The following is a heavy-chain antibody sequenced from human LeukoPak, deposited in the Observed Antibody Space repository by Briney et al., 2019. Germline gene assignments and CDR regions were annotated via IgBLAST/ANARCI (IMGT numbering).Heavy chain of an antibody. CDR3: ARFWNDGDYYFDY. J-gene: IGHJ4*02. D-gene: IGHD1-1*01. CDR2: MNPNSGNT. Sequence: ASVKVSCKASGYTFTSYDINWVRQATGQGLEWMGWMNPNSGNTGYAQKFRGRVTMTRNTSISTAYMELSSLRSEDTAVYYCARFWNDGDYYFDYWGQGTLVTVSS. V-gene: IGHV1-8*01. CDR1: GYTFTSYD.